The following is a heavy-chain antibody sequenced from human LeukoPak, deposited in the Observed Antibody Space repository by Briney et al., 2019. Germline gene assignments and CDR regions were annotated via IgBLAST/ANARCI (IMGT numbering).Heavy chain of an antibody. D-gene: IGHD3-16*01. J-gene: IGHJ5*02. CDR2: IYPADSDT. CDR3: ARTLQSYGHNYFDP. Sequence: PGESLKISCKGSGYDIATYWIGWERQMPGKGLEWVGIIYPADSDTRYSPSFQGHVTISADYSISTAYLQWSSLKASDTAIYYCARTLQSYGHNYFDPWGQGTLVTVSS. CDR1: GYDIATYW. V-gene: IGHV5-51*01.